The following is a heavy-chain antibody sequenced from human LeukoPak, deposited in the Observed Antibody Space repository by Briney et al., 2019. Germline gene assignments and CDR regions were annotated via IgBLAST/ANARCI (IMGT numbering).Heavy chain of an antibody. CDR2: ISGSGGST. CDR3: AKDPNDYGDYVRDY. D-gene: IGHD4-17*01. J-gene: IGHJ4*02. Sequence: GGSLRLSCAASGFTFSSYAMSWVRQAPGKGLEWVSAISGSGGSTYYADSVKGRFTISSDNSKNTLYLQMNSLRAEDTAVYYCAKDPNDYGDYVRDYWGQGTLVTVSS. V-gene: IGHV3-23*01. CDR1: GFTFSSYA.